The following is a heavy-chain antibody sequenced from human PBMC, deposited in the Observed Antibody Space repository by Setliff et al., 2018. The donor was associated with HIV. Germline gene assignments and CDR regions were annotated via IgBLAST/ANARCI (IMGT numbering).Heavy chain of an antibody. V-gene: IGHV3-23*01. J-gene: IGHJ1*01. D-gene: IGHD2-2*01. CDR3: ARGESTTWDLAEYFQH. CDR1: GFTSSNYA. CDR2: ISGSGGYS. Sequence: GGSLRLSCAASGFTSSNYARSWVRQAPGKGLEWVSGISGSGGYSYYAHSMKGRFTISRDNSKNTLYLQMNSLRGDDTAVYYCARGESTTWDLAEYFQHWGHGTLVTVSS.